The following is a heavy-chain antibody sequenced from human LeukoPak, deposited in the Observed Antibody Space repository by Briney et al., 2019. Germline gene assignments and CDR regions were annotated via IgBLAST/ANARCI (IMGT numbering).Heavy chain of an antibody. J-gene: IGHJ4*02. Sequence: GASVKVSCKASGYTFTVYYMHWVRQAPGQGLEWMGWINPNSGGTNYAQKFQGRVTMTRDTSISTAYMELSRLRSDDTAVYYCARGVGATYGDYFDYWGQGTLVTVSS. V-gene: IGHV1-2*02. D-gene: IGHD1-26*01. CDR2: INPNSGGT. CDR1: GYTFTVYY. CDR3: ARGVGATYGDYFDY.